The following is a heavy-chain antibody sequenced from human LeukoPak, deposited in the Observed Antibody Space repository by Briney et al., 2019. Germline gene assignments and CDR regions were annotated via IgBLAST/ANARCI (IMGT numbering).Heavy chain of an antibody. D-gene: IGHD3-10*01. CDR1: GGSISSYC. CDR2: IYYSGST. CDR3: ATSFPMVRGVNRDY. J-gene: IGHJ4*02. V-gene: IGHV4-59*01. Sequence: PSETLSLTCTVSGGSISSYCWSWIRQPPGKGLEWIGYIYYSGSTNYNPSLKSRVTISVDTSKNQFSLKLSSVTAADTAVYYCATSFPMVRGVNRDYWGQGTLVTVSS.